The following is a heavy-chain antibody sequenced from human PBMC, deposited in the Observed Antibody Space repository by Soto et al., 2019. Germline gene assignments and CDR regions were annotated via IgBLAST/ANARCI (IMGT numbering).Heavy chain of an antibody. CDR3: ASLNYDILTGYYAFDI. D-gene: IGHD3-9*01. CDR1: GGSISSYY. V-gene: IGHV4-59*01. Sequence: PSETLSLTCTVSGGSISSYYWSWIRQPPGKGLEFIGDISYSGSTNYNPSLKSRVTISVDTSKNQFSLKLNSVTAADTAVYYCASLNYDILTGYYAFDIWGQGTMVT. CDR2: ISYSGST. J-gene: IGHJ3*02.